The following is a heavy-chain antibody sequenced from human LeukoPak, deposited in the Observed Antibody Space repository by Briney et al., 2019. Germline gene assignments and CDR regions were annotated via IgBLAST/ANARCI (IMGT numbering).Heavy chain of an antibody. Sequence: GGSLRLSCAASGFIFSSYAMTWVRQAPGKGLEWVSYISSSGSTIYYADSVKGRFTISRDNAKNSLYLQMNSLRAEDTAVYYCARDYDSSGYYFVGAFDIWGQGTMVTVSS. D-gene: IGHD3-22*01. CDR3: ARDYDSSGYYFVGAFDI. CDR1: GFIFSSYA. CDR2: ISSSGSTI. V-gene: IGHV3-48*03. J-gene: IGHJ3*02.